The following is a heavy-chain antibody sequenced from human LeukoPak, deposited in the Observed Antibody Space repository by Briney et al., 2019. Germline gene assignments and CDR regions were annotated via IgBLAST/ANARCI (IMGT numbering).Heavy chain of an antibody. V-gene: IGHV3-23*01. Sequence: GGSLRLSCAASGFTFSSYAMNWVRQAPGKGLEWVSGISPRGDITYYKDSVRGRFTISRDNFKNTVSLQLNSLRAEDTAMYYCAKDDDWGRFNHWGQGTLVTVSS. CDR1: GFTFSSYA. J-gene: IGHJ1*01. CDR3: AKDDDWGRFNH. D-gene: IGHD3-16*01. CDR2: ISPRGDIT.